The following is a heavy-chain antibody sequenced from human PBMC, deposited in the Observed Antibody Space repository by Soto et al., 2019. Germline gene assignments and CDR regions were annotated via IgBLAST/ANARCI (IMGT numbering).Heavy chain of an antibody. V-gene: IGHV1-69*01. CDR1: GGTFNSFG. J-gene: IGHJ4*02. Sequence: QVHVVQSGAEVKKPGSSVKVTCKAFGGTFNSFGINWVRQAPGQGLEWMGGIIPVFGTTKYAQKFRDRVTLVADGSTSTADMELSSLTSDDTAVYYCAIEVWGRGGYYLDSWGQGTLVTVSS. CDR2: IIPVFGTT. D-gene: IGHD7-27*01. CDR3: AIEVWGRGGYYLDS.